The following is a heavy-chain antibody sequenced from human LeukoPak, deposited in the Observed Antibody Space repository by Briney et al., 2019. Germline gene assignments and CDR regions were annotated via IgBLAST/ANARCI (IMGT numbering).Heavy chain of an antibody. V-gene: IGHV3-66*01. D-gene: IGHD1-26*01. CDR1: GFIVTNNY. CDR2: IYSDASA. CDR3: ARGSELGATCDY. J-gene: IGHJ4*02. Sequence: GGSLRLSCAASGFIVTNNYMTWVRQAPGQGLEWVSVIYSDASAYYADSVRGRFIISRDTSKNTIYLQMNRLTAEDTAVYYCARGSELGATCDYWGQGTLVTVSS.